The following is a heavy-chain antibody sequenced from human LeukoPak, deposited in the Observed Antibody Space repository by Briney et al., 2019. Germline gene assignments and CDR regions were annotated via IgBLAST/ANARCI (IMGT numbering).Heavy chain of an antibody. CDR1: GFNFSPYP. Sequence: PGESLRLSCAASGFNFSPYPMNWVRQAPGKGLEWVSHISSDGNTEYYLDSVRGRFTMSRDNAKGLLFLQMNSLRAEDTAVYYCARDTLNGPFVISLDFWGQGVLVTVSS. CDR3: ARDTLNGPFVISLDF. V-gene: IGHV3-48*03. CDR2: ISSDGNTE. J-gene: IGHJ4*02. D-gene: IGHD3-9*01.